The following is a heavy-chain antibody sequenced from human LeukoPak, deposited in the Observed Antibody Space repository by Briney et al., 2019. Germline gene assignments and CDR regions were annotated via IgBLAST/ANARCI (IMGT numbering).Heavy chain of an antibody. V-gene: IGHV3-23*01. CDR1: GFTFSSYA. CDR2: ISDSGGIT. D-gene: IGHD3-10*02. Sequence: PGGSLRLSCAASGFTFSSYAMNWVCQAPGKGLEWVSGISDSGGITYYADSVKGRFTISRDNSKNTMYLQMNSLRVEDTAVYYCAKASAVRGYYYYGMDVWGQGTTVTVSS. CDR3: AKASAVRGYYYYGMDV. J-gene: IGHJ6*02.